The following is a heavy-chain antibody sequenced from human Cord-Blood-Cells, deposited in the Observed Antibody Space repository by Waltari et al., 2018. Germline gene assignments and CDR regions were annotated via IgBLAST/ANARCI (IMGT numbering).Heavy chain of an antibody. CDR2: INSDGSST. V-gene: IGHV3-74*01. CDR1: GFTFSSYW. CDR3: AREPGGGIAVAGFDY. J-gene: IGHJ4*02. D-gene: IGHD6-19*01. Sequence: EVQLVESGGGLVQPGGSLRLSCAASGFTFSSYWMHWVRQAPGKGLVGVSRINSDGSSTSYADSVKGRFTISRDNAKNTLYLQMNSLRAEDTAVYYCAREPGGGIAVAGFDYWGQGTLVTVSS.